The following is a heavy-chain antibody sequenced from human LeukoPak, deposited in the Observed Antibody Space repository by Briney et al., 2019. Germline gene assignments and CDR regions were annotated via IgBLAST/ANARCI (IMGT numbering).Heavy chain of an antibody. V-gene: IGHV3-30*02. CDR2: IRYDGSNK. CDR1: GFTFSSYG. D-gene: IGHD3-9*01. Sequence: PGGSLRLSCAASGFTFSSYGMHWVRQAPGKGLEWVAFIRYDGSNKYYADSVKGRFTISRDNSKNTLYLQMNSLRAEDTAVYYCARSDYDILTGYTDFDYWGQGTLVTVSS. J-gene: IGHJ4*02. CDR3: ARSDYDILTGYTDFDY.